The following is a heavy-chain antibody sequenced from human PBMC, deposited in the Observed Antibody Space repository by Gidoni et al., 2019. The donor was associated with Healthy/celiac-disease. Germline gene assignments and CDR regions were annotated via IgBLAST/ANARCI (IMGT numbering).Heavy chain of an antibody. J-gene: IGHJ2*01. CDR2: ISGSGGST. Sequence: EVPLLESGVGLVQPGGSLRLSCSASGFTFSSSAMRWVRQAPGKGLEWVSDISGSGGSTYYEDAVKGRFTISRDNSKNTLYLQMNSLRAEDTAVYYCAKVDYDYIWGSYRPWYFDLWGRGTLVTVSS. CDR3: AKVDYDYIWGSYRPWYFDL. D-gene: IGHD3-16*02. V-gene: IGHV3-23*01. CDR1: GFTFSSSA.